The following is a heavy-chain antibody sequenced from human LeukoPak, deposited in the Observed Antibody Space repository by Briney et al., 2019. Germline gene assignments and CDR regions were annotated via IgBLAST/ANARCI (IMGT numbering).Heavy chain of an antibody. Sequence: PGGSLRLSCAASGFRLNGFEMNWVRQAPGKGLEWVSYISSSGGIIKYADSVKGRFTISRDNAKNSVYLQMNSLRAEDTAVYYCARETLDYWGQGTLVTVSS. CDR1: GFRLNGFE. V-gene: IGHV3-48*03. J-gene: IGHJ4*02. CDR3: ARETLDY. CDR2: ISSSGGII.